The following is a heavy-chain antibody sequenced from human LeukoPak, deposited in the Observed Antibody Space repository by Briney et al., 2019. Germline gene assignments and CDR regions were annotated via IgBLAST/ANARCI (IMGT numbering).Heavy chain of an antibody. V-gene: IGHV3-20*04. Sequence: PGGSLRLSCAASGFTFDDYGMSWVRQAPGKGLGWVSGINWNGGSTGYADSVKGRFTISRDNAKNSLYLQMNSLRAEDTALYYCARTSGWYDADAFDIWGQGTMVTVSS. CDR2: INWNGGST. CDR3: ARTSGWYDADAFDI. J-gene: IGHJ3*02. D-gene: IGHD6-19*01. CDR1: GFTFDDYG.